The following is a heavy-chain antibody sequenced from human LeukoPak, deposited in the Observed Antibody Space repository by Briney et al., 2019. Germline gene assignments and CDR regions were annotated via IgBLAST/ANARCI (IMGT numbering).Heavy chain of an antibody. CDR3: AKVAEYSSSFGY. J-gene: IGHJ4*02. D-gene: IGHD6-13*01. V-gene: IGHV3-30*02. Sequence: PGGSLRLSCAASGFTFSSYGMHWVRQAPGKGLEWVAFIRYDGSNKYYADSVKGRFTISRDNSKNTLYLQMNSLRAEDTAVYYCAKVAEYSSSFGYWGQGTLVTVSS. CDR1: GFTFSSYG. CDR2: IRYDGSNK.